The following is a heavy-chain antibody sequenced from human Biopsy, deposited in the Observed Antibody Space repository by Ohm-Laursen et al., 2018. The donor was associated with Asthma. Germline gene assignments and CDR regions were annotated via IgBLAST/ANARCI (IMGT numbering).Heavy chain of an antibody. CDR2: INPNSSGT. V-gene: IGHV1-2*06. CDR3: ARGQKSAGDRWFAP. J-gene: IGHJ5*02. Sequence: GASPKASCKAPRGTFSSYAITWMRQAPGQELEWMGRINPNSSGTHYAQKFQGRVTMTRDTSITTAYMEVSRLRSDDSAVYYCARGQKSAGDRWFAPWGRGPLVTVTS. D-gene: IGHD6-13*01. CDR1: RGTFSSYA.